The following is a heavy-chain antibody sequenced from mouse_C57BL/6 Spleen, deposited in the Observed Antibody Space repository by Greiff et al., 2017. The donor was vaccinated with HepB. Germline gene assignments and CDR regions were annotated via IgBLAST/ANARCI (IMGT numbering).Heavy chain of an antibody. V-gene: IGHV1-69*01. CDR1: GYTFTSYG. D-gene: IGHD1-1*01. Sequence: VQLQQSGAELARPGASVKLSCKASGYTFTSYGIRWVKQRTGQGLEWIGVIDPSDSYTNYNQKFKGKSTLTVDKSSSTAYMQLSSLTSEDSAVYYYAITTVVSNYAMDYWGQGTSVTVSS. CDR2: IDPSDSYT. J-gene: IGHJ4*01. CDR3: AITTVVSNYAMDY.